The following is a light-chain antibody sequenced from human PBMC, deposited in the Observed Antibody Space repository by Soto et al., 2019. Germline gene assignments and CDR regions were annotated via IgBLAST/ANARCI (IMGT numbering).Light chain of an antibody. CDR3: QQYGSSLWT. CDR2: GAS. Sequence: EIVLTQSPGTLSLSPGERATLSCRASQSVSSSYLAWYQQKPGQAPRLLIYGASTSATGIPDRFSGSESGTDFTLTISRLEPEDFAVYYCQQYGSSLWTFGQGTKVEIK. V-gene: IGKV3-20*01. CDR1: QSVSSSY. J-gene: IGKJ1*01.